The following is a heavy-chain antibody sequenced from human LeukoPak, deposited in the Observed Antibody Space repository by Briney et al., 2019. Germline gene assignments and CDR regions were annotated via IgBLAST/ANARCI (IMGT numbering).Heavy chain of an antibody. Sequence: GGSLRLSCAASGFTFSTYVMSWVRQAPGKGLEWVSTISGSGGSTDYADSLKGRFTISRDNSKNTLYPQMNSLRAEDTAVYYCAKRALSNAFDIWGQGTMVTVSS. CDR1: GFTFSTYV. V-gene: IGHV3-23*01. CDR2: ISGSGGST. J-gene: IGHJ3*02. CDR3: AKRALSNAFDI.